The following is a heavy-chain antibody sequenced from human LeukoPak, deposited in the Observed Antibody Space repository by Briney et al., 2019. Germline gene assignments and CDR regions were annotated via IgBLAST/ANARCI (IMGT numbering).Heavy chain of an antibody. CDR1: GGSISRYF. D-gene: IGHD3-10*01. Sequence: SETLSLTCTVSGGSISRYFWRWIRQPPGKGRVWVGYIDYSGITNYNPTLKSRVTISVDTSKNQFSLELSSVTTADTAVYYCARLGGGITIVRGAARYWYFDLWGRGTLVTVSS. CDR2: IDYSGIT. J-gene: IGHJ2*01. V-gene: IGHV4-59*08. CDR3: ARLGGGITIVRGAARYWYFDL.